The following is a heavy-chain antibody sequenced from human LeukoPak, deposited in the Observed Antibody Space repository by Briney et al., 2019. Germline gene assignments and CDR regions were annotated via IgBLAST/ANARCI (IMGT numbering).Heavy chain of an antibody. J-gene: IGHJ4*02. CDR2: ISSSGST. V-gene: IGHV4-61*02. Sequence: SETLSLTCTVSGDSISSGDYYWSWIRQPAGKGLEWIGRISSSGSTNYNPSLKSRVTMSVDTSKNQFSLKLSSVTAADTAVYYCARGGAARPDYWGQGTLVTVSS. D-gene: IGHD6-6*01. CDR3: ARGGAARPDY. CDR1: GDSISSGDYY.